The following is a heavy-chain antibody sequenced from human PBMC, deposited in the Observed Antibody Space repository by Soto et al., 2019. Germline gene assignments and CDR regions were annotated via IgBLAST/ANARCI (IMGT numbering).Heavy chain of an antibody. CDR1: GGSISSGGYS. D-gene: IGHD3-10*01. CDR3: ARGKLLWFGEFPPRGTYYFEY. CDR2: IYHSGST. Sequence: SETLSLTCAVSGGSISSGGYSWSWIRQPPGKGLEWIGYIYHSGSTYYNPSLKSRVTISVDTSKNQFSLKLSSVTAADTAVYYCARGKLLWFGEFPPRGTYYFEYWGQGTLVTVSS. V-gene: IGHV4-30-2*01. J-gene: IGHJ4*02.